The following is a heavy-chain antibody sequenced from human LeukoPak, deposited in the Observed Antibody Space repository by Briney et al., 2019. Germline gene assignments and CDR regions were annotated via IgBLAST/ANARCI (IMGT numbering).Heavy chain of an antibody. CDR1: GLTFTSHA. CDR2: ISGTTGRT. Sequence: GGSLRLSCATPGLTFTSHAMTWVRQAPGKGLEWVSGISGTTGRTFYGDSVKGRFTVSRDNSRDTLYLQMNSLRAEDAAVYYCAKYRGFGDSYDSWGQGTLVTVSS. J-gene: IGHJ4*02. CDR3: AKYRGFGDSYDS. V-gene: IGHV3-23*01. D-gene: IGHD3-10*01.